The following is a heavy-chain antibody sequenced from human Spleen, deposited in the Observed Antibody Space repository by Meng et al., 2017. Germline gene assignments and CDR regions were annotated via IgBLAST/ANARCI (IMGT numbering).Heavy chain of an antibody. CDR2: IKQDGSEK. V-gene: IGHV3-7*01. CDR1: GFTFSNAW. Sequence: GESLKISCAASGFTFSNAWMTWVRQAPGKGLEWVANIKQDGSEKYYADSVKGRFTISRDNAKNSLYLQMNSLRAEDTAVYYCARDLTQLWFGVDYWGQGTLVTVSS. J-gene: IGHJ4*02. CDR3: ARDLTQLWFGVDY. D-gene: IGHD5-18*01.